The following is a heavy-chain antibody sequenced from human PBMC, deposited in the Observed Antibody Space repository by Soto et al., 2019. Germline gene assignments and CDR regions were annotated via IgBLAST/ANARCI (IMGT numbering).Heavy chain of an antibody. Sequence: EVQLVESGGGLVQSGGSLRLSCAASGFTLSSYWMSWVRQGPGKGPEWVANIKQDGSEKYYVDSVKGRFTFSRDNAKNSLYLQMTSLRAEDTAVYHCAKSLSAIPGDSWGQGTLVTVSS. D-gene: IGHD2-2*01. CDR3: AKSLSAIPGDS. V-gene: IGHV3-7*05. CDR2: IKQDGSEK. J-gene: IGHJ4*02. CDR1: GFTLSSYW.